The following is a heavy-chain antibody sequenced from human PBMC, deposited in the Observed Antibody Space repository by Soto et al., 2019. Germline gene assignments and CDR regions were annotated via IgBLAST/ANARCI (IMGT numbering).Heavy chain of an antibody. J-gene: IGHJ2*01. CDR2: IYSGGST. CDR1: GFTVSSNY. V-gene: IGHV3-66*01. CDR3: ARDVLDCSGGSCYDWYFDL. Sequence: EVQLVESGGGLVQPGGSLRLSCAASGFTVSSNYMSWVRQAPGKGLEWVSVIYSGGSTYYADSVKGRFTISRDNSKYTLYLQMNSLRAEDTAVYYCARDVLDCSGGSCYDWYFDLWGRGTLVTVSS. D-gene: IGHD2-15*01.